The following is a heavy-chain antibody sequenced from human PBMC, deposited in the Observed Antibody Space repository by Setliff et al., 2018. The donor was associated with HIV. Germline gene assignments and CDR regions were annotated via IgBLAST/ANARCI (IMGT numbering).Heavy chain of an antibody. CDR2: ISAYNGNT. Sequence: GASVKVSCKASGYTFTSYGISWVRQAPGQGLEWMGWISAYNGNTNYAQKLQGRVTMTTDTSTSTAYMELRSLRSDDTAVYYCAREWVLSYYYDSSGPGGWFDPWGQGTLVTVSS. V-gene: IGHV1-18*01. D-gene: IGHD3-22*01. CDR1: GYTFTSYG. CDR3: AREWVLSYYYDSSGPGGWFDP. J-gene: IGHJ5*02.